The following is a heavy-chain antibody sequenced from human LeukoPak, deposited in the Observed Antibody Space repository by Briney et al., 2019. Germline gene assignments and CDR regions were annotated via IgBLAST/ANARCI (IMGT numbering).Heavy chain of an antibody. D-gene: IGHD3-3*01. Sequence: GGSLRLSCAASGFTFSSYGMHWVRQAPGKGLEWVAVIWYDGSNKYYVDSVKGRFSISRDNSKNTLYLQMNSLRAEDTAVYYCARDFCSGYYVAWGQGTLVTVSS. J-gene: IGHJ5*02. CDR3: ARDFCSGYYVA. CDR1: GFTFSSYG. CDR2: IWYDGSNK. V-gene: IGHV3-33*01.